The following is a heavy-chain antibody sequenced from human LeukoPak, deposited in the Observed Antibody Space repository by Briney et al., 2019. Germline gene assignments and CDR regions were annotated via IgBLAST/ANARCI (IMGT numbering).Heavy chain of an antibody. CDR1: GYTFTSYG. D-gene: IGHD6-19*01. CDR3: ASNGYSSGWYNY. CDR2: INPNSGGT. J-gene: IGHJ4*02. V-gene: IGHV1-2*02. Sequence: VASVKVSCKASGYTFTSYGISWVRQAPGRGLEWMGWINPNSGGTNYAQKFQVRVTMTRDTSISTAYMELSRLRSDDTAVYYCASNGYSSGWYNYWGQGTLVTVSS.